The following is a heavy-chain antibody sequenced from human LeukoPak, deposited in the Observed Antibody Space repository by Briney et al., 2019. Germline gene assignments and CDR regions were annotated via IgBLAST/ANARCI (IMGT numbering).Heavy chain of an antibody. D-gene: IGHD3-3*01. CDR2: INPNSGGT. J-gene: IGHJ4*02. CDR1: GYTFTGYY. V-gene: IGHV1-2*02. Sequence: ASVKVSCKASGYTFTGYYMHWVRQAPGQGLEWMGWINPNSGGTNYAQKFQGRVTMTRDTSISTAYVELSSLTSDDTAVYYCARVRFLEWFGFDYWARETWSPSPQ. CDR3: ARVRFLEWFGFDY.